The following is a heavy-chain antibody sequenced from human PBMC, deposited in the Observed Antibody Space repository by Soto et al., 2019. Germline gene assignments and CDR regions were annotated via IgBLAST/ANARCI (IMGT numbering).Heavy chain of an antibody. CDR2: ISFSGDIT. J-gene: IGHJ6*02. V-gene: IGHV3-23*01. Sequence: EVQLLESGGGLVQPGGSLRLSCEASGFTFSGCAMSWVRQAPGKGLEWVSSISFSGDITYYADSVKGRFTISRDNSKNTLYMEMNSLRVEDTAVYHCAKGGFWVHYGMDAWGQGTTVTVSS. CDR1: GFTFSGCA. CDR3: AKGGFWVHYGMDA. D-gene: IGHD3-16*01.